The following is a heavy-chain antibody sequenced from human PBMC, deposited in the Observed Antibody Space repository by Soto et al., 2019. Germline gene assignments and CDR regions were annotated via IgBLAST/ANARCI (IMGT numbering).Heavy chain of an antibody. CDR3: LGEDDSYGFDY. Sequence: QVQLQESGPGLVKPSQTLSLTCTVSGASISSFTNYWNWVRQHPGKGLEWVGSIPYSGSTNYNASLRSRVTTSVDLSPYHFSRSLDSATAADTAVYYCLGEDDSYGFDYWGQGTLVTVSS. D-gene: IGHD3-16*01. V-gene: IGHV4-31*06. J-gene: IGHJ4*02. CDR1: GASISSFTNY. CDR2: IPYSGST.